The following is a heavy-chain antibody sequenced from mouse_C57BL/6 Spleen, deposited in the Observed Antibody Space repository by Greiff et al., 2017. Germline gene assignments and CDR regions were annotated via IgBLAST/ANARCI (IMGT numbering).Heavy chain of an antibody. CDR1: GYTFTSYW. J-gene: IGHJ4*01. CDR3: ARAGGESNGYYAMDY. CDR2: IHPNSGST. D-gene: IGHD2-5*01. Sequence: QVQLKQPGAELVKPGASVKLSCKASGYTFTSYWMHWVKQRPGQGLEWIGMIHPNSGSTNYNEKFKSKATLTVDKSSSTAYMQLSSLTSEDSAVYYCARAGGESNGYYAMDYWGQGTSVTVSS. V-gene: IGHV1-64*01.